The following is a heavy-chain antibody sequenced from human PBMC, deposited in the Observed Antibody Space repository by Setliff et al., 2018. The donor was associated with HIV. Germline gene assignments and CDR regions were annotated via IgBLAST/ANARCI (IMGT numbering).Heavy chain of an antibody. CDR3: ARDMTYYYDTSGSLGWFDP. Sequence: PSETLSLTCTVSGGSISSSSYYWGWIRQSPGKGLEWIGSGFHSGTTYYNPSLKSRVTISVDTSKNQLSLKVNAVTAADTAVYYCARDMTYYYDTSGSLGWFDPWGQGTLVTVSS. D-gene: IGHD3-22*01. V-gene: IGHV4-39*07. CDR2: GFHSGTT. J-gene: IGHJ5*02. CDR1: GGSISSSSYY.